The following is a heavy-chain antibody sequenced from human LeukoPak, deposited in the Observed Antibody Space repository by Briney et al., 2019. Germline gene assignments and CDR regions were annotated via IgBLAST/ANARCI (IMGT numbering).Heavy chain of an antibody. CDR3: ARETRFTMVRGGAYYYYYMDV. CDR2: MNPNSGNT. J-gene: IGHJ6*03. Sequence: ASVKVSCKASGYTFTSYDINWVRQATGQGLEWMGWMNPNSGNTGYAQKFQGRVTITRNTSISTAYMELSSLRSEDTAVYYCARETRFTMVRGGAYYYYYMDVWGKGTTVTVSS. D-gene: IGHD3-10*01. CDR1: GYTFTSYD. V-gene: IGHV1-8*03.